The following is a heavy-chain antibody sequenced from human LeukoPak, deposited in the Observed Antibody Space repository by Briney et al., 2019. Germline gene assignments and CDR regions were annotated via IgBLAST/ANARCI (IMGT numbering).Heavy chain of an antibody. J-gene: IGHJ4*02. CDR2: ISWNSGSI. CDR1: GFTFDDYA. V-gene: IGHV3-9*01. D-gene: IGHD3-22*01. Sequence: GRSLRLSCAASGFTFDDYAMHWVRQAPGKGLEWVSGISWNSGSIGYADSVKGRFTISRDNAKNSLYLQMNSLRAEDTALYYCAKGGYYYDSSGYGTLDYWGQGTLVTVSS. CDR3: AKGGYYYDSSGYGTLDY.